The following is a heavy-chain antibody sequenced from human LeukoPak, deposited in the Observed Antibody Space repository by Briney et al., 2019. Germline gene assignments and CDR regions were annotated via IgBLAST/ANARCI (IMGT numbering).Heavy chain of an antibody. J-gene: IGHJ6*04. Sequence: GGSLRLSCAASGFTFSNYGMSWVRQAPGKGLEWVSSISGSGDSTYYADSVKGRFTISRDNSKNTLYLQMNSLRAEDTAVYYCAELGITMIGGVWGKGTTVTISS. D-gene: IGHD3-10*02. CDR3: AELGITMIGGV. V-gene: IGHV3-23*01. CDR2: ISGSGDST. CDR1: GFTFSNYG.